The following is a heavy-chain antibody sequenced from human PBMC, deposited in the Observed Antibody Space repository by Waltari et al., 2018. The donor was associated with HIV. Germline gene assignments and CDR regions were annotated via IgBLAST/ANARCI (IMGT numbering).Heavy chain of an antibody. CDR3: ARDQGGIAVAGTPGDY. Sequence: QVQLVQSGAEVKKPGASVKVSCKASGYTFTGHYMPWVRQAAGQGLEWMGWINPNSGGTNYAQKFQGRVTMTRDTSISTAYMELSRLRSDDTAVYYCARDQGGIAVAGTPGDYWGKGTLVTVSS. D-gene: IGHD6-19*01. V-gene: IGHV1-2*02. J-gene: IGHJ4*02. CDR2: INPNSGGT. CDR1: GYTFTGHY.